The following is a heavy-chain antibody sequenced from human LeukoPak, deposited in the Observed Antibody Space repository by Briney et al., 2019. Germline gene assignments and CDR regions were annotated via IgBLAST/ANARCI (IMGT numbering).Heavy chain of an antibody. V-gene: IGHV3-30*02. D-gene: IGHD3-22*01. CDR2: IQYDGSNK. CDR1: GFTFSTYG. J-gene: IGHJ4*02. Sequence: GGSLRLSCAASGFTFSTYGMHWVRQAPGKGLEWVAFIQYDGSNKYYADSVKGRFTISRDNSKNMMYLQMNSLRAEDTAVYYCAKDPTGYYYDSSGYLLPDYWGQGTLVTVSS. CDR3: AKDPTGYYYDSSGYLLPDY.